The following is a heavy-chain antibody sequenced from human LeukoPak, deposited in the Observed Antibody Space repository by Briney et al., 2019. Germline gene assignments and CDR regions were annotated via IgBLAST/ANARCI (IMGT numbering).Heavy chain of an antibody. D-gene: IGHD4-17*01. CDR2: VNYSGST. CDR3: ARAHDNGDNVRPYWYFDL. J-gene: IGHJ2*01. V-gene: IGHV4-39*07. CDR1: DGSISSSSYY. Sequence: PSETLSLTCTVSDGSISSSSYYWGWIRQPPGTGLDWIGSVNYSGSTYYNPSLKSRVTISVDTSKDQFSLKLNSVTAADTAVYYCARAHDNGDNVRPYWYFDLWGRGTLATVSS.